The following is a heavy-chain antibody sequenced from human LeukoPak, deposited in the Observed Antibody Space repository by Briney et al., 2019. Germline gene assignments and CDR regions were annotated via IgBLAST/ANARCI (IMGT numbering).Heavy chain of an antibody. Sequence: ASVKVSCKASGYTLTSYGISWVRQAPGQGLEWMGWISAYNGNTNYAQKLQGRVTMTTDTSTSTAYMELRSLRSDDTAVYYCARDRATVTSNWFDPWGQGTLVTVSS. V-gene: IGHV1-18*01. D-gene: IGHD4-17*01. CDR3: ARDRATVTSNWFDP. CDR1: GYTLTSYG. J-gene: IGHJ5*02. CDR2: ISAYNGNT.